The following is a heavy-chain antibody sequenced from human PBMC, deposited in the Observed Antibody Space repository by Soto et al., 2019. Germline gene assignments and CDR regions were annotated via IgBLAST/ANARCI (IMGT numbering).Heavy chain of an antibody. CDR1: GFTFSSYA. CDR3: AKNPSGTLPPKRPIDY. V-gene: IGHV3-23*01. D-gene: IGHD1-26*01. Sequence: GGSLRLSCAASGFTFSSYAMNWVXXXXXXGLEWFSGISGSGVNTYYADSVKGRFTISRDNSKDTLYLQMSSLRVEDTAIYYCAKNPSGTLPPKRPIDYWGQGTLVTVSS. J-gene: IGHJ4*02. CDR2: ISGSGVNT.